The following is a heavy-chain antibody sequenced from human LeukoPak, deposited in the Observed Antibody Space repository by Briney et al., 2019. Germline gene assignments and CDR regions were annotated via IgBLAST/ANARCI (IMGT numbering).Heavy chain of an antibody. J-gene: IGHJ4*02. V-gene: IGHV4-31*03. Sequence: SETLSLTCTVSGGSISSGGYYWSWIRQHPGKGLEWIGYIYYSGSTYYNPSLKSRVTISVDTSKNQFSLKLSSVTAADTAVYYCARENWAANADSIMGIVYWGQGTLVTVSS. CDR2: IYYSGST. CDR3: ARENWAANADSIMGIVY. D-gene: IGHD3-16*01. CDR1: GGSISSGGYY.